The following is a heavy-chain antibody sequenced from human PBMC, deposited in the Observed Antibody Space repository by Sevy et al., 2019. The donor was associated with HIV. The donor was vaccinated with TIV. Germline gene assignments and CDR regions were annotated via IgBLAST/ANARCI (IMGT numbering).Heavy chain of an antibody. CDR1: GFSFSGCA. CDR3: AKEGAYSYTTYFDY. D-gene: IGHD1-26*01. CDR2: ISFDGSNK. Sequence: GGSLRLSCAASGFSFSGCAIHWVRQAPGKGLEWVAVISFDGSNKYYADSVKGRFTISRDNSKNTLFLQMNSLRAEDTAVYYCAKEGAYSYTTYFDYWGQGTVVTVSS. V-gene: IGHV3-30*18. J-gene: IGHJ4*02.